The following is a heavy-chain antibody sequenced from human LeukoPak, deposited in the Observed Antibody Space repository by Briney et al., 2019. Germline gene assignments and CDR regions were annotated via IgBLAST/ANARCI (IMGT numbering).Heavy chain of an antibody. CDR3: ARNGALGDCSGGSCPLDY. J-gene: IGHJ4*02. CDR1: GFTFSSYA. Sequence: GGSLRLSCAASGFTFSSYAMSWVRQAPGKGLEWVSYIRSDSTIIHYADSVKGRFTMSRDNGKNSLYLQMNSLRPEDTAVYYCARNGALGDCSGGSCPLDYWGQGTLVSVSS. CDR2: IRSDSTII. D-gene: IGHD2-15*01. V-gene: IGHV3-48*01.